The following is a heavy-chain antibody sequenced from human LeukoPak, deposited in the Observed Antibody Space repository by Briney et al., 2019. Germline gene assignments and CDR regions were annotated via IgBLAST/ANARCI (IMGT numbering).Heavy chain of an antibody. CDR3: AKDRSTYYYDSSGYYPDAFDI. CDR1: GFTFSSYG. J-gene: IGHJ3*02. D-gene: IGHD3-22*01. CDR2: IWYDGSKK. V-gene: IGHV3-30*02. Sequence: GGSLRLSCAAAGFTFSSYGMHWVRQAPGNGLEWVAVIWYDGSKKYYADSVKGRFTISRDNSKNTLYLQMNSLRAEDTAVYYCAKDRSTYYYDSSGYYPDAFDIWGQGTMVTVSS.